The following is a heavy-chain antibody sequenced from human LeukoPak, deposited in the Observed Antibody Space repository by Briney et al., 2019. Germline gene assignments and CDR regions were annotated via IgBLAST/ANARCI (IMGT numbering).Heavy chain of an antibody. D-gene: IGHD6-19*01. CDR3: ARGGVAVAEVDFDY. V-gene: IGHV1-69*05. J-gene: IGHJ4*02. Sequence: SVKVSCKASGGTFSSYAISWVRQAPGQGLEWMGGIIPIFGTANYAQKFQGRVTMTRDTSISTAYMELSRLRSDDTAVYYCARGGVAVAEVDFDYWGQGTLVTVSS. CDR2: IIPIFGTA. CDR1: GGTFSSYA.